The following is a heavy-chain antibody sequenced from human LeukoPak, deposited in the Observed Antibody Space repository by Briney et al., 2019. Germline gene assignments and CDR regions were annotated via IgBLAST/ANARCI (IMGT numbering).Heavy chain of an antibody. J-gene: IGHJ4*02. CDR2: MNPNSGNT. Sequence: VASVKVSCRASGYTFTSYDINWVRQATGQGPEWMGWMNPNSGNTGYAQKFQGRVTITADKSTSTAYMELSSLRSEDTAVYYCASPIVGATFYIDSGQLDYWGQGTLVTVSS. V-gene: IGHV1-8*01. CDR3: ASPIVGATFYIDSGQLDY. CDR1: GYTFTSYD. D-gene: IGHD1-26*01.